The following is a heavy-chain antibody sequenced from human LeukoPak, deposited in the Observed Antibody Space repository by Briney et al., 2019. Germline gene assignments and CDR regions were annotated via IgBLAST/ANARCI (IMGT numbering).Heavy chain of an antibody. D-gene: IGHD3-10*01. V-gene: IGHV3-23*01. Sequence: PGGSLRLSCAASEFTFSSYAMIWVRQAPGKGLEWVSLISDSGTSTYYPDSVKGRFTISRDNSKNTVHLQMNSLRAEDTAVYYCAKGVSGYGSGRPFDYWGQGTLVTVSS. CDR3: AKGVSGYGSGRPFDY. CDR2: ISDSGTST. CDR1: EFTFSSYA. J-gene: IGHJ4*02.